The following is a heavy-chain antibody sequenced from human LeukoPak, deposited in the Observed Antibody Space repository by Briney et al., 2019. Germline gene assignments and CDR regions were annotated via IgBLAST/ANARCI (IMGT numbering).Heavy chain of an antibody. CDR2: ISSSGSTI. J-gene: IGHJ4*02. Sequence: GGSLRLSCAASGFTFSSYEMNWVRQAPGKGLEWVSYISSSGSTIYYADSVKGRFTISRDNAKNSLYLQMNSLRAEDTAVYYCARENYYDSSVNYWGQGTLVTVSS. V-gene: IGHV3-48*03. CDR1: GFTFSSYE. D-gene: IGHD3-22*01. CDR3: ARENYYDSSVNY.